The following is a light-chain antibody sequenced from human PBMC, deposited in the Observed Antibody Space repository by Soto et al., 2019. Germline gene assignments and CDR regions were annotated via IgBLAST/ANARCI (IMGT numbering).Light chain of an antibody. V-gene: IGLV1-40*01. CDR2: GDN. J-gene: IGLJ2*01. CDR1: SSNIGAGYD. CDR3: QSYDRSLSGSRVV. Sequence: QSVLTQPPSVSGAPGQRVTISCIGSSSNIGAGYDVHWYQQLPGTAPKLLISGDNNRPSGVPDRFSGSKSGTSASLAITGLQDEDEADYYCQSYDRSLSGSRVVFGRGTKLTVL.